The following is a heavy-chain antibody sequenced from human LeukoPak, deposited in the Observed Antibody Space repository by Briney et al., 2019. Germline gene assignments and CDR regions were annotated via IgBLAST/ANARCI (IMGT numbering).Heavy chain of an antibody. Sequence: GGSLRLSCAACGLTFSSYWMSWVRQAPGKGLEWVANIKQDGSEKYYVDSVKGRCTISRDNAKNSLYLQMNSLRAEDTAVYYCARGARQWLVPDFDYWGQGTLVTVSS. J-gene: IGHJ4*02. CDR3: ARGARQWLVPDFDY. V-gene: IGHV3-7*01. D-gene: IGHD6-19*01. CDR2: IKQDGSEK. CDR1: GLTFSSYW.